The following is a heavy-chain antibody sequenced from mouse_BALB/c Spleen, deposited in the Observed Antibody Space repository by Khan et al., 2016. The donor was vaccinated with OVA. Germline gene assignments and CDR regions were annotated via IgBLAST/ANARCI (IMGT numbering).Heavy chain of an antibody. J-gene: IGHJ3*01. CDR2: ISDLAYTF. CDR1: GFTFSDYG. Sequence: EVELVESGGGLVQPGGSRKLSCAASGFTFSDYGMAWVRQAPGKGPEWVAFISDLAYTFYYADTVTGRFTLSRENAKNTLYPEMSSLRSGDTAMYYCARGGGTAPFAYWGQGTLVTVSA. V-gene: IGHV5-15*02. D-gene: IGHD1-2*01. CDR3: ARGGGTAPFAY.